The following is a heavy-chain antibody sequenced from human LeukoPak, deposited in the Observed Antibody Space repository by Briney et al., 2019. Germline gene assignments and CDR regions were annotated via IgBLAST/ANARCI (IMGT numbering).Heavy chain of an antibody. CDR1: GFTFSSFA. Sequence: PGGSLRLSCAASGFTFSSFAMSWVRQAPGQGLQWVSAISGDADLTFYADSVKGRFTISRANSKNTVYLQMTFLKAEDTALYYCAKSRNDGGSLDYWGQGTLVTVSS. CDR3: AKSRNDGGSLDY. V-gene: IGHV3-23*01. CDR2: ISGDADLT. J-gene: IGHJ4*02. D-gene: IGHD3-16*01.